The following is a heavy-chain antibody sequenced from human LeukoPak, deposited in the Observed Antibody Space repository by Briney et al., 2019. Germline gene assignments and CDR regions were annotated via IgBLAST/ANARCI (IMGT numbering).Heavy chain of an antibody. V-gene: IGHV4-61*02. CDR2: IYTSGST. CDR3: AREVLGATSPFDY. J-gene: IGHJ4*02. Sequence: SETLSLICTVSGGSISSGSYYWSWIRQPAGKGLEWIGRIYTSGSTNYNPSLKSRVTISVDTSKNQFSLKLSSVTAADTAVYYCAREVLGATSPFDYWGQGTLVTVSS. D-gene: IGHD1-26*01. CDR1: GGSISSGSYY.